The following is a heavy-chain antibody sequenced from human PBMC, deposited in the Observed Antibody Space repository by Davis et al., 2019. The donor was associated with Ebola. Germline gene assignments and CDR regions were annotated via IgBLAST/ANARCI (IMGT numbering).Heavy chain of an antibody. J-gene: IGHJ4*02. CDR3: ARGYGAA. V-gene: IGHV4-4*02. D-gene: IGHD5-18*01. Sequence: PSETLSLTCAVTGASINSNNWWTWFRQSPEKGLEWLGQIRPGGNTNYDPFLQSRVTMSLDTSNNAFSLDVASVTAADTAVYYCARGYGAAWGQGTLVIVSS. CDR2: IRPGGNT. CDR1: GASINSNNW.